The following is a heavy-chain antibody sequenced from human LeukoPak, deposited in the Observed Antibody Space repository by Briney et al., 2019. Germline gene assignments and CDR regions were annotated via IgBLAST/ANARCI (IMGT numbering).Heavy chain of an antibody. CDR1: GYTFTSYA. V-gene: IGHV1-3*01. CDR2: INAGNGNT. D-gene: IGHD2-15*01. J-gene: IGHJ4*02. CDR3: ARLYCSGGSCYSVDFDY. Sequence: ASVKVSCKASGYTFTSYAMHWVRQAPGQRLEWMGWINAGNGNTKYSQKFQGRVTITRDTSASTAYMELSSLRSEDTAVYYCARLYCSGGSCYSVDFDYWGQGTLVTVSS.